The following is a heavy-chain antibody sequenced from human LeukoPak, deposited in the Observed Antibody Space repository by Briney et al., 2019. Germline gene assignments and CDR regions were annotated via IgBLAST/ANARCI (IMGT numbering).Heavy chain of an antibody. CDR1: GGSIGRGSYY. CDR3: ARHGSIATGAFTY. CDR2: IYYSGGT. J-gene: IGHJ4*02. D-gene: IGHD1-26*01. Sequence: PSETLSLTCSVSGGSIGRGSYYWGWTRQPPGKGLEWIGSIYYSGGTYYNPSLKSRVTISVDTSRNQFSLKLGSVTAADTAVYYCARHGSIATGAFTYWGQGTLVTVSS. V-gene: IGHV4-39*01.